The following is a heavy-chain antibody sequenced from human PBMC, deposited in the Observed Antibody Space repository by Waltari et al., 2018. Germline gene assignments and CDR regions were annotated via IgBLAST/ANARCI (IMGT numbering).Heavy chain of an antibody. CDR1: GFTFSSYA. CDR3: AKDRGAARPTDY. Sequence: EVQLLESGGGLVQPGGSLRLSCAASGFTFSSYALSWDRQAPGKGLEWVSAISGSGGSTYYADSVKGRFTISRDNSKNTLYLQMNSLRAEDTAVYYCAKDRGAARPTDYWGQGTLVTVSS. CDR2: ISGSGGST. J-gene: IGHJ4*02. D-gene: IGHD6-6*01. V-gene: IGHV3-23*01.